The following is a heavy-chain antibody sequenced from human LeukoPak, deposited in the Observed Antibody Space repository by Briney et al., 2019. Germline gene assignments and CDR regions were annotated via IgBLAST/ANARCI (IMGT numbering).Heavy chain of an antibody. V-gene: IGHV4-59*01. J-gene: IGHJ4*02. CDR1: GVSITTYY. CDR2: IYHSGST. D-gene: IGHD3-3*01. Sequence: KPSETLSLTCTVSGVSITTYYWSWIRQPPGKGLEWIGYIYHSGSTNCNPSLKSRVTISVDTSKNQFSLKLSSVTAADTAVYYCARESGDFWSGYSLDYWGQGTLVTVSS. CDR3: ARESGDFWSGYSLDY.